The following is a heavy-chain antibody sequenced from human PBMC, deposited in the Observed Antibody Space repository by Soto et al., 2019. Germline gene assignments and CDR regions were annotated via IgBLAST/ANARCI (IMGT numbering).Heavy chain of an antibody. Sequence: PSETLSLTCTVSGGSISSSSYYWGWIRQPPGKGLEWIGSIYYSGSTYYNPSLKSRVTISVDTSKNQFSLKLSSVTAADTAVYYCARPSRGGNSRLWFDPWGQGTRVTV. J-gene: IGHJ5*02. CDR1: GGSISSSSYY. CDR2: IYYSGST. CDR3: ARPSRGGNSRLWFDP. D-gene: IGHD2-21*02. V-gene: IGHV4-39*01.